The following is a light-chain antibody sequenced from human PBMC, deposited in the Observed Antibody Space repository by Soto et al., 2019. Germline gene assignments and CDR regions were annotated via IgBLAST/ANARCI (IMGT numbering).Light chain of an antibody. Sequence: QSALTQPASVSGSPGQSITISCTGTSSDVGGYNYVSWYQQHPRKAPKLMIYDVSNRPSGVSNRFSGSKSGNTASLTISGLQDEDEADYYCSSYTSSSTRVFGGGTKLTVL. V-gene: IGLV2-14*01. CDR1: SSDVGGYNY. CDR2: DVS. CDR3: SSYTSSSTRV. J-gene: IGLJ2*01.